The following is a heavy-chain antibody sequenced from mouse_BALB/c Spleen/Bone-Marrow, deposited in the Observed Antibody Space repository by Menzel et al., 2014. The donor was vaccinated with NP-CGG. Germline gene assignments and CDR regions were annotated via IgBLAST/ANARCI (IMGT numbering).Heavy chain of an antibody. CDR2: IDPANGNT. CDR3: ARNGNYGAWFAY. Sequence: QLQQSGAELVKPGASVKLSCTASGFNIKDTYMHWVKQRPEQGLEWIGRIDPANGNTEYDPKFQGKATITADTSSNTAYLQLSSLTSEDTAVYYCARNGNYGAWFAYWGQGTLVTVSA. CDR1: GFNIKDTY. J-gene: IGHJ3*01. D-gene: IGHD2-1*01. V-gene: IGHV14-3*02.